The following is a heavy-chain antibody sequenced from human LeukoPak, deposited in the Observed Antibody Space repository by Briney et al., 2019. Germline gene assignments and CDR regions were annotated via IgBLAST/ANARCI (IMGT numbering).Heavy chain of an antibody. J-gene: IGHJ4*02. D-gene: IGHD2-2*01. CDR3: ARGSCSTTNCPSFDY. CDR1: GFTFSSYG. Sequence: PGGSLRLSCAASGFTFSSYGMHWVRQAPGKGLEWVSSITSSSTYIYYTDLVKGRFTISRDNAKNSLYLQMGSLRAEDTAVYYCARGSCSTTNCPSFDYWGQGTLVTVSS. CDR2: ITSSSTYI. V-gene: IGHV3-21*01.